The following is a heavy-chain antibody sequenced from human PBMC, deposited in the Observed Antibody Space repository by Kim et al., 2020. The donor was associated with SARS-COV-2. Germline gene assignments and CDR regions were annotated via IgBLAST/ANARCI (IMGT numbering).Heavy chain of an antibody. D-gene: IGHD4-17*01. Sequence: YNPSLKSRVTISVDSSRNQCSLKLSSVTATDTAVYYCAGTYGGNPGYFDYWGQGTLVTVSS. V-gene: IGHV4-4*09. J-gene: IGHJ4*02. CDR3: AGTYGGNPGYFDY.